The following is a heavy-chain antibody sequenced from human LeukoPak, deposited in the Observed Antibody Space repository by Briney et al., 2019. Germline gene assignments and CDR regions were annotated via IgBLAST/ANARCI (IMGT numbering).Heavy chain of an antibody. CDR2: ISSSSSYI. D-gene: IGHD6-6*01. Sequence: GGSLRLSCAASGFTFSSYSMNWVRQAPGKGLEWVSSISSSSSYIYYADSVKGRFTISRDNAKNSLYLQMNSLRAKDTAVYYCASAIAAHNWFDPWGQGTLVAVSS. J-gene: IGHJ5*02. V-gene: IGHV3-21*01. CDR1: GFTFSSYS. CDR3: ASAIAAHNWFDP.